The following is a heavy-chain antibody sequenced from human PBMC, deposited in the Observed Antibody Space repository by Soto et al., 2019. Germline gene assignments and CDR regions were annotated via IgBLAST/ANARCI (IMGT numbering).Heavy chain of an antibody. CDR2: IYYSGST. Sequence: SSETLSLTCTVSGGSISSYYWSWIRQPPGKGLEWIGYIYYSGSTNYNPSLKSRVTISVDTSKNQFSLKLSSVTAADTAVYYCARVSDTAMAYYYYMDVWGKGTTVTVSS. CDR1: GGSISSYY. CDR3: ARVSDTAMAYYYYMDV. J-gene: IGHJ6*03. D-gene: IGHD5-18*01. V-gene: IGHV4-59*01.